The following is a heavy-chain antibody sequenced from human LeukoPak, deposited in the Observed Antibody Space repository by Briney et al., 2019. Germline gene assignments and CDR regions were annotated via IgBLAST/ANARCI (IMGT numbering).Heavy chain of an antibody. J-gene: IGHJ3*02. CDR3: ARMESGFDAFDI. CDR1: GGSISSYY. CDR2: IYYSGST. V-gene: IGHV4-59*01. Sequence: PSETLSLTCTVSGGSISSYYWSWIRQPPGKGLEWIGYIYYSGSTNYNPSLKSRVTISVDTSRNQFSLKLSSVTAADTAVYYCARMESGFDAFDIWGQGTMVTVSS. D-gene: IGHD3-3*01.